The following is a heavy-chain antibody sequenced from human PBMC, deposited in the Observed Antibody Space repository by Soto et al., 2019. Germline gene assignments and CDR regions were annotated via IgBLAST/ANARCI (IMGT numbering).Heavy chain of an antibody. CDR3: ARGLRDRGVITRWATDYYGLDV. J-gene: IGHJ6*02. CDR1: GGSISSGDYY. V-gene: IGHV4-30-4*01. D-gene: IGHD3-10*01. Sequence: SETLSLTCTVSGGSISSGDYYWSWIRQPPGKGLEWIGYIYYSGSTYYNPSLKSRVTISVDTSKNQFSLKLSSVTAADTAVYYCARGLRDRGVITRWATDYYGLDVWGQGTTVTVSS. CDR2: IYYSGST.